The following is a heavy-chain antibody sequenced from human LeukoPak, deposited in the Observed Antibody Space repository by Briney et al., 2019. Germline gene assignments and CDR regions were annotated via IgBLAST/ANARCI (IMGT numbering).Heavy chain of an antibody. V-gene: IGHV7-4-1*02. CDR1: GYTFTSYA. CDR3: ARDPVELRYYDSSGYYPDY. J-gene: IGHJ4*02. D-gene: IGHD3-22*01. CDR2: INTNTGNP. Sequence: ASVKVSCKASGYTFTSYAMNWVRQAPGQGLEWMGWINTNTGNPTYAQGFTGRFVFSLDTSISTAYLQISSLKAEDTAVYYCARDPVELRYYDSSGYYPDYWGQGTLVTVSS.